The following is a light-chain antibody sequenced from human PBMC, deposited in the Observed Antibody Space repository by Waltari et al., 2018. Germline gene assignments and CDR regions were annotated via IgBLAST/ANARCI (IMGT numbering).Light chain of an antibody. J-gene: IGLJ1*01. CDR1: NSDIGTYNL. V-gene: IGLV2-23*01. CDR3: CSYAGSSSYV. CDR2: EAN. Sequence: QSALTQPASVSGSPGQSITISCTGSNSDIGTYNLVSWYQHHPGKAPTLIIFEANKRPSGVSNRFAVSKSGNTASLTISGLQAEDEADYYCCSYAGSSSYVFGPGTKVTVL.